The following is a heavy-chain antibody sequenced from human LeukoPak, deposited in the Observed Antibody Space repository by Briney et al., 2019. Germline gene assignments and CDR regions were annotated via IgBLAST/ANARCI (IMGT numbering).Heavy chain of an antibody. CDR2: IYHSGST. Sequence: PSETLSLTCAVSGGSISSGGYSWSWIRQPPGKGLEWIGDIYHSGSTYYNPSLKSRVTISVDRSKNQFSLKLSSVTAADTAVYYCARAYSSSWYGFGNWFDPWGQGTLVTVSS. CDR1: GGSISSGGYS. CDR3: ARAYSSSWYGFGNWFDP. V-gene: IGHV4-30-2*01. D-gene: IGHD6-13*01. J-gene: IGHJ5*02.